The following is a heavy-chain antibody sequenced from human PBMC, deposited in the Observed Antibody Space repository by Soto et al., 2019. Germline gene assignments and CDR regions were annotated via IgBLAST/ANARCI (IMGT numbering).Heavy chain of an antibody. CDR2: IYHSGST. CDR1: GGSISSGGYS. V-gene: IGHV4-30-2*01. J-gene: IGHJ4*02. D-gene: IGHD3-22*01. Sequence: SETLSLTCAVSGGSISSGGYSWSWIRQPPGKGLEWIGYIYHSGSTYHNPSLKSRVTISVDRSKNQFSLKLSSVTAADTAVYYCARAVISSGYYPAFFDYWGQGTLVTVSS. CDR3: ARAVISSGYYPAFFDY.